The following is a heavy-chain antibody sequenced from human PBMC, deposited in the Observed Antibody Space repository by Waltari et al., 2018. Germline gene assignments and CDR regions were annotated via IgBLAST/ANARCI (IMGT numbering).Heavy chain of an antibody. J-gene: IGHJ4*02. CDR1: GSHFKNYA. CDR2: ISYGGSLK. D-gene: IGHD2-2*01. Sequence: MQSGGGVVQPGQSLRIFCVGSGSHFKNYARYWVRQAPCKGGEWVASISYGGSLKYTADSVKGRFTISRDNSKNTVYLQMDNVTVGDTAVYYCARGFTNSALFDLWGQGTLVTGSS. V-gene: IGHV3-30-3*01. CDR3: ARGFTNSALFDL.